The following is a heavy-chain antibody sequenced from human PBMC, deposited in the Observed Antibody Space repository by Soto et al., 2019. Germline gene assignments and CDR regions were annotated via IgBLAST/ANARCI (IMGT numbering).Heavy chain of an antibody. CDR2: IYPGDSDT. CDR1: GYSFTSYW. D-gene: IGHD5-18*01. V-gene: IGHV5-51*01. Sequence: GESLKISCKGSGYSFTSYWIGWVRQMPGKGLEWMGIIYPGDSDTSYSPSFQGQVTISADKSTSTAYLQWSSLKASDTAMYYCARLKYSYGLYYFDYWGQGTLVTVSS. CDR3: ARLKYSYGLYYFDY. J-gene: IGHJ4*02.